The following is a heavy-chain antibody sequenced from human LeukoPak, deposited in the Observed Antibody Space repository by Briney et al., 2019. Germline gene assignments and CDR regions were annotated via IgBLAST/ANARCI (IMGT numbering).Heavy chain of an antibody. J-gene: IGHJ3*02. CDR1: GFTVSSNY. Sequence: TGGSLRLSCAASGFTVSSNYMSWVRQAPGKGLEWVSVIYSGGSTYYADSVKGRFTISRENSKNTLYLQMNSLRAEATAVYYCARDLSAYYYDSSGYLSAFDIWGQGTMVTVSS. D-gene: IGHD3-22*01. V-gene: IGHV3-66*01. CDR3: ARDLSAYYYDSSGYLSAFDI. CDR2: IYSGGST.